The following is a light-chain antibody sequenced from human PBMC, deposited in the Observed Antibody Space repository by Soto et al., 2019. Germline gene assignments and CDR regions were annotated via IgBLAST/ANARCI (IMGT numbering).Light chain of an antibody. CDR1: QGISSY. V-gene: IGKV1-9*01. CDR2: AAS. CDR3: QQLNSYPRT. Sequence: IQLTQSPSSLSASVGDRVTITCRASQGISSYLAWYQQKPGKAPKLLIYAASTLQSGVPSRFSGSGSVTDFTLTISSLQPEDVATYYCQQLNSYPRTFGQGTKVAIK. J-gene: IGKJ1*01.